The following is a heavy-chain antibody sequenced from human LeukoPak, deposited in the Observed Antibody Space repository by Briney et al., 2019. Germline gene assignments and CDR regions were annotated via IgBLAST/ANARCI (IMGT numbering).Heavy chain of an antibody. CDR1: GFNFSSYW. CDR3: AKDGFYDFWSGYPNH. Sequence: GGSLRLSCAASGFNFSSYWMRWVRQAPGKGLVWVSRINGDGSSTSYADSVKGRFTISRDNAKNTLYLQMNSLRAEDTAMYYCAKDGFYDFWSGYPNHWGQGTLVTVSS. CDR2: INGDGSST. D-gene: IGHD3-3*01. V-gene: IGHV3-74*01. J-gene: IGHJ5*02.